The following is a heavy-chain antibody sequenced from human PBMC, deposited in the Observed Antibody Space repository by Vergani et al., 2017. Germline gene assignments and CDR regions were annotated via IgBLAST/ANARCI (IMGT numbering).Heavy chain of an antibody. CDR2: IIPIFGTA. D-gene: IGHD2-15*01. J-gene: IGHJ4*02. Sequence: QVQLVQSGAEVKKPGSSVKVSCKASGGTFSSYAISWVRQAPGQGLEWMGGIIPIFGTANYAQKFQGRVTITADESTSTAYMELSSLRSEDTAVYYCARGYCSGGSCYDSHRLDYWGQGTLVTVSS. V-gene: IGHV1-69*01. CDR3: ARGYCSGGSCYDSHRLDY. CDR1: GGTFSSYA.